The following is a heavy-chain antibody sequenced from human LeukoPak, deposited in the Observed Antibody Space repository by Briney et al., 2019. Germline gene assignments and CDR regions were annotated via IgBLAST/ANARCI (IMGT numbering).Heavy chain of an antibody. D-gene: IGHD3-10*01. V-gene: IGHV3-15*01. CDR2: IKTKTEGGTT. J-gene: IGHJ4*02. CDR1: GFTFSNAW. CDR3: ASFGSGSQDY. Sequence: GGSLRLSCAASGFTFSNAWMNWVRQAPGKGLEWVGRIKTKTEGGTTDYAAPVKGRFTISKNTVYLQMNSLKTEDTAVYYCASFGSGSQDYWGQGSLVTVS.